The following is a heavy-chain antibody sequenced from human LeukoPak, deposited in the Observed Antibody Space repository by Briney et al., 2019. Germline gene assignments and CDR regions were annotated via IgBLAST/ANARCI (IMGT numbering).Heavy chain of an antibody. V-gene: IGHV1-2*02. CDR1: GYTFTGYY. CDR3: ARIVTMVRGVIITYNN. CDR2: INPNSGGT. J-gene: IGHJ4*02. Sequence: ASVKVSCKASGYTFTGYYMHWVRQAPGQGLEWMGWINPNSGGTNYAQKFQGRVTMTRDTSISTAYMELSRLRSDDTAVYYCARIVTMVRGVIITYNNWGQGTLVTVSS. D-gene: IGHD3-10*01.